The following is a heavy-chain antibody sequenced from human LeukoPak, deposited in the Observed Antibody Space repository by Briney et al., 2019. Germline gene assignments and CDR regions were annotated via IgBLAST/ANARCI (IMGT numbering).Heavy chain of an antibody. D-gene: IGHD2-21*01. J-gene: IGHJ5*02. CDR3: AKGPLIRNWFDP. V-gene: IGHV3-30*02. CDR2: IRYDGSNK. Sequence: GGSLRLSCAASGFTFSSYGMHWVRQAPGKWLEWVAFIRYDGSNKYYADSVKGRFTISRDNSKNTLYLQMNSLRAEDTAVYYCAKGPLIRNWFDPWGQGTLVTVSS. CDR1: GFTFSSYG.